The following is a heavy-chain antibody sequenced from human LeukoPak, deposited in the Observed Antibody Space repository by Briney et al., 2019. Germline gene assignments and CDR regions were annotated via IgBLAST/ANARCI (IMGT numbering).Heavy chain of an antibody. CDR3: ARAVAGDS. V-gene: IGHV1-2*02. J-gene: IGHJ4*02. CDR2: VNPNSVGT. D-gene: IGHD6-19*01. Sequence: ASVKVSCKASGYTFTGYYMHWVRQAPGQGLEWMGWVNPNSVGTNYAQNSQGRVTMTRDTSISTAYMELSRLRSDDTAVYYCARAVAGDSWGQGKLVTVSS. CDR1: GYTFTGYY.